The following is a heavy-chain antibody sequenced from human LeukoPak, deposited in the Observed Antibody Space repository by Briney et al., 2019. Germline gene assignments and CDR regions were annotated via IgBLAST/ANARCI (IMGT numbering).Heavy chain of an antibody. V-gene: IGHV1-2*02. CDR2: INPNSGGT. D-gene: IGHD3-22*01. CDR1: GHTFTAYH. Sequence: ASVKVSCKASGHTFTAYHMFWVRQAPGQGLEWMGWINPNSGGTNSAPKFQGRVTMTRDTSISTAYMELSGLTSDDTAVYFCATYYSDTSARDWGQGTLVTVSS. J-gene: IGHJ4*02. CDR3: ATYYSDTSARD.